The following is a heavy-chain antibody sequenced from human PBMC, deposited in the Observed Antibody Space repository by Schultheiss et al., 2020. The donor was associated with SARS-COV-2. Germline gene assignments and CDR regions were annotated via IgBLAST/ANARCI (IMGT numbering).Heavy chain of an antibody. J-gene: IGHJ4*02. D-gene: IGHD5-12*01. V-gene: IGHV3-15*01. CDR1: GFTFSSYA. Sequence: GESLKISCAASGFTFSSYAMSWVRQAPGKGLEWVGRIKSKTDGGTTDYAAPVKGRFTISRDDSKNTLYLQMNSLKTEDTAVYYCTTDWDIVATINYWGQGTLVTVSS. CDR3: TTDWDIVATINY. CDR2: IKSKTDGGTT.